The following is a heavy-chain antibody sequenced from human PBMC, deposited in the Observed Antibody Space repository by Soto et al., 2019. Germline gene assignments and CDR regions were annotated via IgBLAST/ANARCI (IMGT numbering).Heavy chain of an antibody. J-gene: IGHJ4*02. CDR1: VYSFTSYW. CDR2: IDPSDSYT. V-gene: IGHV5-10-1*01. CDR3: ASKERYCSGGSCPAV. D-gene: IGHD2-15*01. Sequence: GESLKISCKGSVYSFTSYWISWVRQMPGKGLEWMVRIDPSDSYTNYSPSFQGHVTISADKSISTAYLQWSSLKASDTAMYYCASKERYCSGGSCPAVWGQGTLVTVSS.